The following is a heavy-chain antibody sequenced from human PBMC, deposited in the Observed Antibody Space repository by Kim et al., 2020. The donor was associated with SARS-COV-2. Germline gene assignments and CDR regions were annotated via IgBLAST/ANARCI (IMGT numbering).Heavy chain of an antibody. Sequence: GGSLRLSCAASGFTFSNAWMSWVRQAPGKGLEWVGRIKSKTDGGTTDYAAPVKGRFTISRDDSKNTLYLQMNSLKTEDTAVYYCTTGDIVVVPAKYYYYYGMDVWGQGTTVTVSS. J-gene: IGHJ6*02. CDR3: TTGDIVVVPAKYYYYYGMDV. CDR1: GFTFSNAW. CDR2: IKSKTDGGTT. D-gene: IGHD2-2*01. V-gene: IGHV3-15*01.